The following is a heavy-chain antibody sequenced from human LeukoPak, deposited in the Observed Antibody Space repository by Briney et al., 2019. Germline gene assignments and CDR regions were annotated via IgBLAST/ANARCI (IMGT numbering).Heavy chain of an antibody. D-gene: IGHD2-15*01. CDR3: ARDRVVGLGFDNAFDI. J-gene: IGHJ3*02. CDR2: IIPVFGTA. V-gene: IGHV1-69*13. Sequence: ASVKVSCKTSGGTFSSYAISWVRQAPGQGLEWMGGIIPVFGTANYAQKLQGRVTITADESTSTTYMELSSLRSEDTAVYYCARDRVVGLGFDNAFDIWGHGTMVTVSS. CDR1: GGTFSSYA.